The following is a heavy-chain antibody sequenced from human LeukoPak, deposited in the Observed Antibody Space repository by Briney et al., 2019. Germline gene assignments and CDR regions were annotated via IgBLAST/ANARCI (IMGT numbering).Heavy chain of an antibody. CDR2: IRSKAYGGTT. Sequence: GGSLRLSCTASGFTFGDYAMSWFRQAPGKGLEWVGFIRSKAYGGTTEYAASVKGRFTISRGDSKSIAYLQMNSLKTEDTAVYYCTRDVNYYDSSGYLDAFDIWGQGTMVTVSS. V-gene: IGHV3-49*03. CDR3: TRDVNYYDSSGYLDAFDI. J-gene: IGHJ3*02. D-gene: IGHD3-22*01. CDR1: GFTFGDYA.